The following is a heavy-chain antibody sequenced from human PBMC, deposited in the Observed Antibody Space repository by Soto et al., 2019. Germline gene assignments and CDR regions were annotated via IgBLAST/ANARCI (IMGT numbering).Heavy chain of an antibody. CDR1: GFTFSSYG. V-gene: IGHV3-30*18. J-gene: IGHJ5*02. Sequence: QVQLVESGGGVVQPGRSLRLSCAASGFTFSSYGMHWVRQAPGKGLEWVAVISYDGSNKYYADSVKGRFTISRDNSKNTLYLQMNSLRAEDTAVYYCAKDADYGDYVPWGQGNLVTVSS. D-gene: IGHD4-17*01. CDR2: ISYDGSNK. CDR3: AKDADYGDYVP.